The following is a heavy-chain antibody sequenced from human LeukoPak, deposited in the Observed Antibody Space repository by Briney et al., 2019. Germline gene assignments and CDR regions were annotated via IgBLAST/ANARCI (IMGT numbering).Heavy chain of an antibody. CDR1: GGSISSYN. D-gene: IGHD2-2*01. CDR3: ARAPRRYCSSTSCYRQAYYYYYGMDV. Sequence: SETLSLTCTVSGGSISSYNWSWIRQPPGKGLEWIGYIYYSGSTNYNPSLKSRVTISVDTSKNQFSLKLSSVTAADTAVYYCARAPRRYCSSTSCYRQAYYYYYGMDVWGQGTTVTVSS. CDR2: IYYSGST. J-gene: IGHJ6*02. V-gene: IGHV4-59*01.